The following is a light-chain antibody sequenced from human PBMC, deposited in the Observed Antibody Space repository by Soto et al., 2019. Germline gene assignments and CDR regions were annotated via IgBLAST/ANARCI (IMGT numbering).Light chain of an antibody. J-gene: IGKJ1*01. CDR1: QSINSN. CDR3: QQYNKWWT. V-gene: IGKV3-15*01. CDR2: GAS. Sequence: AMTQPPATLSRFPREKAPPPFRASQSINSNLAWYQQRPGQAPRLLIYGASTRATGIPARFSGSGSGTEFTLTISSLQSEDFAVYYCQQYNKWWTFGQGPKVDIK.